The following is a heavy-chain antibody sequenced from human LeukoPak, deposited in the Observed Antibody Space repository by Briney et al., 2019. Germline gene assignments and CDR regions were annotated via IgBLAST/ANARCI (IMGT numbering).Heavy chain of an antibody. Sequence: PSQTLSLTCTVSGGSISSGGFYWTCIRQHPGKGLECIGYVYYTGSTYYNPSPKSRVTISVDTSKNQFSLKLTSATAADTAVYYCARDLDIRGWFDPWGQGTLVTVSS. V-gene: IGHV4-31*03. CDR2: VYYTGST. J-gene: IGHJ5*02. CDR3: ARDLDIRGWFDP. D-gene: IGHD3-16*02. CDR1: GGSISSGGFY.